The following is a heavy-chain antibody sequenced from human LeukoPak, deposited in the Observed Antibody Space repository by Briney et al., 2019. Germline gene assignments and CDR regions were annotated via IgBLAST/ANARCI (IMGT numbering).Heavy chain of an antibody. CDR1: GFIFSSYW. V-gene: IGHV3-7*01. CDR3: ARLYGSGIYYYYYYMDV. Sequence: GGSLRLSCAASGFIFSSYWMAWVRQAPGKGLEWVANIKQDGSEKYYVDSVKGRFTISRDNAKNSLYLQMNSLRAEDTAVYYCARLYGSGIYYYYYYMDVWGKGTTVTISS. D-gene: IGHD3-10*01. CDR2: IKQDGSEK. J-gene: IGHJ6*03.